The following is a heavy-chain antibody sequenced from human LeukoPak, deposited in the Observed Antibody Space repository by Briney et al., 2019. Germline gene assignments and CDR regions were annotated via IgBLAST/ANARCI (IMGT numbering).Heavy chain of an antibody. CDR1: GFTFSTYA. CDR2: ISGSGGST. Sequence: SGGSLRLSCAASGFTFSTYAMSWVRQAPGKGLGWVSAISGSGGSTYYADSVKGRFTISRDNSKNTLYLQMNSLRAEDTAVYYCAKDTSDSSGPDYFDYWGQGTLVTVSS. D-gene: IGHD3-22*01. J-gene: IGHJ4*02. CDR3: AKDTSDSSGPDYFDY. V-gene: IGHV3-23*01.